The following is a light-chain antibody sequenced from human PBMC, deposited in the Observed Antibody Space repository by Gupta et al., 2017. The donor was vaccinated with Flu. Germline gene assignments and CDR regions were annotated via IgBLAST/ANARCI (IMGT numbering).Light chain of an antibody. CDR3: MQGTHWPRT. V-gene: IGKV2-30*01. J-gene: IGKJ1*01. CDR2: KVS. Sequence: DVVLTQSPLSLPVTLGQPASISCRSSQSLVYSDGNTYLTWFQQRPGQSPRRLIYKVSIRVSGVPDRFSGNGSGTDFTLKISRVEAEDVGVYYCMQGTHWPRTFGQGTKVEIK. CDR1: QSLVYSDGNTY.